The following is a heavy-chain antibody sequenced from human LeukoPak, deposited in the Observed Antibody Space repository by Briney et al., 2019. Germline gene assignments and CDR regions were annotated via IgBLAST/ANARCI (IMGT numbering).Heavy chain of an antibody. Sequence: GGSLRLSCAASGFTFSGSAMHWVRQASGKGLEWVGRIRSKANSYATAYAASVKGRFTISRDDSKNTAYLQMNSLRAEDTAVYYCAKDMGPWYSHSGWFDPWGQGTLVTVSS. D-gene: IGHD2-21*01. J-gene: IGHJ5*02. CDR1: GFTFSGSA. V-gene: IGHV3-73*01. CDR2: IRSKANSYAT. CDR3: AKDMGPWYSHSGWFDP.